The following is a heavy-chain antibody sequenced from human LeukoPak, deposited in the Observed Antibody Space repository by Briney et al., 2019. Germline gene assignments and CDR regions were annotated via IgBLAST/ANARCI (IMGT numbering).Heavy chain of an antibody. CDR3: AKRISGAYYSLLDF. V-gene: IGHV3-30*02. CDR2: IWNDGTSK. D-gene: IGHD1-26*01. CDR1: GFTFSTYG. Sequence: GGSLRLSCAASGFTFSTYGMHWVRQAPGKGLEWVAFIWNDGTSKYYADSAKGRFTVSRDNSKNTVYLQMNSLRPDDTAVYYCAKRISGAYYSLLDFWGQGTLVTVSS. J-gene: IGHJ4*02.